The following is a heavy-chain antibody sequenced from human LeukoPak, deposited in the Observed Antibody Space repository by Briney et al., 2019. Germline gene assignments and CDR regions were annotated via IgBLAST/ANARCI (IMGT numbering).Heavy chain of an antibody. J-gene: IGHJ4*02. Sequence: GGSLRLSCAASGFTFSSYALNWVRQAPGKGLEWVSYISSSGSTTYCADSVKGRFTISRDNAENSLYLQMNSLTAEDTAVYYCARALPIDYWGQGTVVTVSA. V-gene: IGHV3-48*03. CDR3: ARALPIDY. CDR1: GFTFSSYA. CDR2: ISSSGSTT.